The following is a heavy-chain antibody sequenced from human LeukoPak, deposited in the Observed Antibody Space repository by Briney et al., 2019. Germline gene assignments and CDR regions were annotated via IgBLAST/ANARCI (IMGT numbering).Heavy chain of an antibody. CDR1: GFTFSSYG. D-gene: IGHD3-10*01. Sequence: GGSLRLSCAASGFTFSSYGMHWVRKAPGKGLEWVAVISYDGSNKYYADSVKGRFTISRDNSKNTLYLQMNSLRAEDTAVYFCAREYYGSGDYWGQGTLVTVSS. V-gene: IGHV3-30*19. CDR2: ISYDGSNK. J-gene: IGHJ4*02. CDR3: AREYYGSGDY.